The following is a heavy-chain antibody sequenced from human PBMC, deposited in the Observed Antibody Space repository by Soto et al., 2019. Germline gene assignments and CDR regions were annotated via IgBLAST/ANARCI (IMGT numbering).Heavy chain of an antibody. J-gene: IGHJ4*02. CDR3: AKPPLDFWSGMASSGTLDY. V-gene: IGHV3-30-3*02. CDR2: ISYDGSNK. Sequence: GGSLRLSCAASGFTFSSYAMHWVRQAPGKGLEWVAVISYDGSNKYYADSVKGRFTISRDNSKNTLYLQMNSLRAEDTAVYYCAKPPLDFWSGMASSGTLDYWGQGTLVTVSS. CDR1: GFTFSSYA. D-gene: IGHD3-3*01.